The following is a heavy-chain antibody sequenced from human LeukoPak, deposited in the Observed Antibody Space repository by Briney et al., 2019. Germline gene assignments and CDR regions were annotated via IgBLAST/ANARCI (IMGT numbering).Heavy chain of an antibody. CDR1: RFTFNRYW. CDR3: ARAYYDSSGRYFDY. CDR2: INSDGNST. J-gene: IGHJ4*02. Sequence: PGGSLRLSCAAPRFTFNRYWMRWVRQAPGKWLVWVSRINSDGNSTSYADSVKGRFTISRDTAKNTLYLQMNSLRDADTAVYYCARAYYDSSGRYFDYWGQGTLVTVSS. D-gene: IGHD3-22*01. V-gene: IGHV3-74*01.